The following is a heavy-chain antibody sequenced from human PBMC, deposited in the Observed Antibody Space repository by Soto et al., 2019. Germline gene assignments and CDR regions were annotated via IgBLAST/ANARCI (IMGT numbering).Heavy chain of an antibody. J-gene: IGHJ6*02. Sequence: GGSLRLSCAASGFTFSSYWMSWVRQAPGKGLEWVANIKQDGSEKYYVDSVKGRFTISRDNAKNSLYLQMNSLRAEDTAVYYCARDGEASSSWYELRIYYYGMDVWGQGTTVTVSS. CDR3: ARDGEASSSWYELRIYYYGMDV. CDR1: GFTFSSYW. D-gene: IGHD6-13*01. CDR2: IKQDGSEK. V-gene: IGHV3-7*05.